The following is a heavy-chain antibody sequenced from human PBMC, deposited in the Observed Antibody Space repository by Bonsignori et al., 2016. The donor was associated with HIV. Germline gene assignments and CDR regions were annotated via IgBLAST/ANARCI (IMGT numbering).Heavy chain of an antibody. CDR3: ASPRGMYGAYDY. V-gene: IGHV5-51*01. D-gene: IGHD2-8*01. Sequence: VRQMPGKGLEWMGIIYPGDSDTRYSPSFQGQVTISADKSISTAYLQWSSLKASDTAMYYCASPRGMYGAYDYWGQGTLVTVSS. J-gene: IGHJ4*02. CDR2: IYPGDSDT.